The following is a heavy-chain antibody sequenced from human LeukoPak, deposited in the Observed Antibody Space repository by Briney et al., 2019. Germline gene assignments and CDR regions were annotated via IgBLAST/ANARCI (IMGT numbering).Heavy chain of an antibody. CDR3: ARGRDIVVVPARTGAFDI. V-gene: IGHV1-3*01. J-gene: IGHJ3*02. CDR2: INAGNGNI. CDR1: GYIFTSYA. D-gene: IGHD2-2*01. Sequence: ASVKDSFKSCGYIFTSYAMHWVRQAAGQRLAWMGWINAGNGNIKYSQKFQGRVTITRDTSASTAYMGLSSLRSEDTAVYYCARGRDIVVVPARTGAFDIWGQGTMVTVSS.